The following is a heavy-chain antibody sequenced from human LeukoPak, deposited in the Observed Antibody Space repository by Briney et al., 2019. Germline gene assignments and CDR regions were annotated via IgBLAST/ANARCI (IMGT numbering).Heavy chain of an antibody. D-gene: IGHD4-23*01. CDR1: GGSMSPYH. CDR2: IYYSGST. CDR3: ARLTRGDYGGNHGDY. Sequence: TSETLSLTCTVSGGSMSPYHWGWIRQPPGKGLEWTGYIYYSGSTNYNPSLKSRVTISVDTSKNQFSLKLSSVTAADTAVYYCARLTRGDYGGNHGDYWGQGTLVTVSS. J-gene: IGHJ4*02. V-gene: IGHV4-59*08.